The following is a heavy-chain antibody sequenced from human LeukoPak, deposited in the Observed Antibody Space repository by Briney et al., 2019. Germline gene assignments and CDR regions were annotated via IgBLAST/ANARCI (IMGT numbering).Heavy chain of an antibody. Sequence: GESLKISCKASGYSFTGYWIGWVRQMPGKALEWMGIVYPDDSHTIYSPSFQGHITISADKSTSTAYLQWSSLEASDTAIYYCARHGFTYIRGAPAFDTWGQGTMVTVSS. J-gene: IGHJ3*02. CDR1: GYSFTGYW. CDR3: ARHGFTYIRGAPAFDT. CDR2: VYPDDSHT. D-gene: IGHD3-10*01. V-gene: IGHV5-51*01.